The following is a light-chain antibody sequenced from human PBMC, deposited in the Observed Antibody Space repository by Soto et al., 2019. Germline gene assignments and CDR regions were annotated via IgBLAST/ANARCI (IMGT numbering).Light chain of an antibody. CDR3: EHRSNWPSWT. V-gene: IGKV3-11*01. J-gene: IGKJ1*01. CDR1: QSVGTY. CDR2: DAS. Sequence: ENVLTPSPGTLSLSPGERATLSCRASQSVGTYLAWYQHKPGQAPRLLIFDASKRATVIPARFSGSGSGTDFTLTISSQEPEDFAVYYSEHRSNWPSWTFGEGTKVEIK.